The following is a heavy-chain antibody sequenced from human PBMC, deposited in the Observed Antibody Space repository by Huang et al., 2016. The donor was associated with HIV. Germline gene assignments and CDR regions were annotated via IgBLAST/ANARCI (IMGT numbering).Heavy chain of an antibody. V-gene: IGHV1-2*07. CDR2: INPVSCVT. CDR3: ARTPYSGSHPDY. CDR1: GYTFTDYF. Sequence: QVQLVQSGAEVKKPGASVKVSCRTSGYTFTDYFVHWVRQAPGQGLPCMGAINPVSCVTIYAHKFQGRVTMNRDTSIRTVYMALNRLRSDDTALYYCARTPYSGSHPDYWGQGTLVTVSS. J-gene: IGHJ4*02. D-gene: IGHD2-15*01.